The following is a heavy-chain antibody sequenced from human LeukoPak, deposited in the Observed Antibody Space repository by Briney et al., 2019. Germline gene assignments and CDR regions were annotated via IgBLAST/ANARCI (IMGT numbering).Heavy chain of an antibody. CDR3: ARQGVRFYYGSTNWFDP. J-gene: IGHJ5*02. CDR1: GGSISSYY. V-gene: IGHV4-59*08. D-gene: IGHD3-10*01. Sequence: SETLSLTCTVSGGSISSYYWSWIRQPPGKGLEWIGYIYYSGGTNYNPSLKSRVTISVDTSKNQFSLKLSSVTAADTAVYYCARQGVRFYYGSTNWFDPWGQGTLVTVSS. CDR2: IYYSGGT.